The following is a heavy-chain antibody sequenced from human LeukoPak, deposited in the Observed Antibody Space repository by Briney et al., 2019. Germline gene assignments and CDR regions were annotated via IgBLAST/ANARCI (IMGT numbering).Heavy chain of an antibody. CDR1: GDSISSYY. D-gene: IGHD4-23*01. Sequence: SETLSLTCTVSGDSISSYYWSWIRQPPGKGLEWIGYIYYSGSTNYNPSLKSRVTISVDTSKNQFSLKLSSVTAADTAVYYCAREGDYGDKGYFDYWGQGTLVTVSS. CDR3: AREGDYGDKGYFDY. V-gene: IGHV4-59*01. CDR2: IYYSGST. J-gene: IGHJ4*02.